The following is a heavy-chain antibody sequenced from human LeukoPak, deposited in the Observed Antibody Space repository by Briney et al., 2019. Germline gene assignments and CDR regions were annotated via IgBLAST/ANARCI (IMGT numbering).Heavy chain of an antibody. CDR3: ASGSAGGRPYYFDY. CDR2: VDSTGVYT. V-gene: IGHV3-23*01. CDR1: GLIFSNKA. D-gene: IGHD2-15*01. J-gene: IGHJ4*02. Sequence: GGSLRLSSAASGLIFSNKAMSWVRQAPGKGLEWIAAVDSTGVYTWYADSVKGRFIISRDNSVNTLYLRMNSLTAADTAMYYCASGSAGGRPYYFDYWGQGSLVTVSS.